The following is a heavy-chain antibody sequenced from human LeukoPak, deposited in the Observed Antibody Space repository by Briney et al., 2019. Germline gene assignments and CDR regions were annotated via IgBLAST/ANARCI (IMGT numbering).Heavy chain of an antibody. J-gene: IGHJ6*02. Sequence: GESLKISCKGSGYNFTSYWIGWVRQMPGKGLEWMGIIYPGDSETRYSPSFRGQVTISADKSISTAYLAWSSLQASDSAMYFCARGLRYFYYYGVDVWGQGTTVTVS. CDR2: IYPGDSET. V-gene: IGHV5-51*01. CDR3: ARGLRYFYYYGVDV. CDR1: GYNFTSYW. D-gene: IGHD4-17*01.